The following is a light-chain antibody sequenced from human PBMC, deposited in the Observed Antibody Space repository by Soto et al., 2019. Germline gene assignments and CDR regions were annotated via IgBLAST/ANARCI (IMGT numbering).Light chain of an antibody. CDR2: DVN. J-gene: IGLJ2*01. CDR3: SSYTVSNTEV. Sequence: QSALTQPASVSGSPGQSITISCTGTSSDVGGYDYVSWYQQHPGKVPKLMIFDVNNRPSGVSNRFSGSKSGNTASLTISGLQAEDEADYYCSSYTVSNTEVFGGGTKLTVL. V-gene: IGLV2-14*01. CDR1: SSDVGGYDY.